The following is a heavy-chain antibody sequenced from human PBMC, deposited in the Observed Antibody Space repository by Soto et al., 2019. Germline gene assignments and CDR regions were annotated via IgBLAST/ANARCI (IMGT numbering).Heavy chain of an antibody. CDR3: ARVVLTITRGAFDA. CDR1: GGSISSSHW. CDR2: ISHSGTS. Sequence: QVQLQESGPGLVKPSGTLSLTCAVSGGSISSSHWWTWVRQSPGKGLEYIGEISHSGTSNSNPSRKSRVTLSEDKSKNHFSLTLTSVTAADTAVYYCARVVLTITRGAFDAWGQGTLVIVSS. V-gene: IGHV4-4*02. D-gene: IGHD3-9*01. J-gene: IGHJ3*01.